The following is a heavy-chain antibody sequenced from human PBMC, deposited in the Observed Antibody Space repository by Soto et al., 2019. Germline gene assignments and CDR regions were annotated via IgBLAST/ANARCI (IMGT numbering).Heavy chain of an antibody. CDR1: GYTFTSYG. V-gene: IGHV1-18*01. CDR2: ISAYNGNT. Sequence: ASVKVSCKASGYTFTSYGISWVRQAPGQGLEWMGWISAYNGNTNYAQKLQGRVTMTTDTSTSTAYMELRSLRSDDTAVYYCARVGYSSGWYYDWFDPWGQGTLVTVSS. CDR3: ARVGYSSGWYYDWFDP. D-gene: IGHD6-19*01. J-gene: IGHJ5*02.